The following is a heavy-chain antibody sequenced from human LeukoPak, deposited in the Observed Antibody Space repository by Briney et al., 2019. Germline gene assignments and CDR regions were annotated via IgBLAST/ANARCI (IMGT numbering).Heavy chain of an antibody. Sequence: GSLRLSCAASGSTFSTYWMSWVRRAPGKGLEWVANINQDGSQTFYVDSVKGRFTISRDNAKNSLYLQMNSLRAEDTAVYYCARGRTVYYYYMDVWGKGTTVTVSS. CDR1: GSTFSTYW. CDR2: INQDGSQT. J-gene: IGHJ6*03. V-gene: IGHV3-7*01. CDR3: ARGRTVYYYYMDV. D-gene: IGHD4-17*01.